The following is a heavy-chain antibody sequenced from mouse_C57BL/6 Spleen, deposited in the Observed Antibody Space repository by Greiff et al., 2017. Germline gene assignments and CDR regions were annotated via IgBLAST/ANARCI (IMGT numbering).Heavy chain of an antibody. CDR3: ARSISNYDYDERDYYFDY. CDR2: IDPNSGGT. D-gene: IGHD2-4*01. J-gene: IGHJ2*01. V-gene: IGHV1-72*01. CDR1: GYTFTSYW. Sequence: QVQLQQPGAELVKPGASVKLSCKASGYTFTSYWMHWVKQRPGRGLEWIGRIDPNSGGTKYNEKFKSKATLTVDKPSSTAYMQLSSLTSEDSAVYYCARSISNYDYDERDYYFDYWAKAPLSQSPQ.